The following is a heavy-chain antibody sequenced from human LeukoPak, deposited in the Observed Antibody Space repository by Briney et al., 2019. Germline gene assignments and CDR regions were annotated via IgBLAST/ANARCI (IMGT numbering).Heavy chain of an antibody. Sequence: AGGSLRLSCVASGFSLSGYWMYWVRQAPGKGLMYLSRNNGDGSTTNYADVVKGRFTMSRDNVKNTLYLQMNSLRVEDTAVYYCARDPRNVGLAPWGQGTLVTVSS. CDR3: ARDPRNVGLAP. J-gene: IGHJ5*02. D-gene: IGHD2-15*01. V-gene: IGHV3-74*01. CDR1: GFSLSGYW. CDR2: NNGDGSTT.